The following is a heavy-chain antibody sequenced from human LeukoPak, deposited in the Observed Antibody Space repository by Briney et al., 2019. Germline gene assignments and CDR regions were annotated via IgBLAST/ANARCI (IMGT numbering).Heavy chain of an antibody. CDR1: GGSFSGYY. V-gene: IGHV4-34*01. Sequence: SETLSLTCAVYGGSFSGYYWSWLRQPPEKGLEWIGEINHSGSTNYNPSLKSRVTIAVDTSKNQFSLKLSSLTAADTAVYYCARIVNWFDPWGQGTLVTVSS. D-gene: IGHD3-22*01. CDR2: INHSGST. CDR3: ARIVNWFDP. J-gene: IGHJ5*02.